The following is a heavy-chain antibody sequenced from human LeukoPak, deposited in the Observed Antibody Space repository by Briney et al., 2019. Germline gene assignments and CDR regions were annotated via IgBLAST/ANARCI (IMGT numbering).Heavy chain of an antibody. V-gene: IGHV1-18*01. Sequence: ASMKVSCKASGYTFTSYGISWVRQAPGQGLEWMGWISAYNGNTNYAQKLQGRVTMTTDTSTSTAYMELRSLRSDDTAVYYCARDSREVLLWFGEFSPWGQGTLVTVSS. CDR3: ARDSREVLLWFGEFSP. CDR1: GYTFTSYG. D-gene: IGHD3-10*01. CDR2: ISAYNGNT. J-gene: IGHJ5*02.